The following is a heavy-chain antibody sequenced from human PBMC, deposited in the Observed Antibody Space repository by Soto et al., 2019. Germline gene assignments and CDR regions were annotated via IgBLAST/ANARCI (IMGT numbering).Heavy chain of an antibody. D-gene: IGHD3-10*01. CDR1: GFTFSDYY. CDR3: ARDYYGESAINNWFDP. J-gene: IGHJ5*02. V-gene: IGHV3-11*01. Sequence: GGSLRLSCAASGFTFSDYYMSWIRQAPGKGLEWVSYISSSGSTIYYADSVKGRFTISRDSAKNSLYLQMNSLRAEDTAVYYCARDYYGESAINNWFDPWGQGTLVTVSS. CDR2: ISSSGSTI.